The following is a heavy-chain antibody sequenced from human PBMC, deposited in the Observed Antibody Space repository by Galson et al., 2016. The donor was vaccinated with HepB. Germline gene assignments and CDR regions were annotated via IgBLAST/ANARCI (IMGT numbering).Heavy chain of an antibody. D-gene: IGHD2-8*01. Sequence: SLRLSCATSGFTFSGAAMHWVRQASGKGLEWICRIRSTANNFASAYAGSGNGRFTISRDDSKKTAYLHMNSLKTEDTAIYDCTRRGAIVLMDVWGQGTTVTVSS. V-gene: IGHV3-73*01. CDR1: GFTFSGAA. CDR3: TRRGAIVLMDV. CDR2: IRSTANNFAS. J-gene: IGHJ6*02.